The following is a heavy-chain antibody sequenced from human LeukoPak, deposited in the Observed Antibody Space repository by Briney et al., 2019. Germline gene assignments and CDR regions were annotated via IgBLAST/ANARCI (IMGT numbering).Heavy chain of an antibody. D-gene: IGHD5-12*01. Sequence: NGVTIYYADSVKGRFTISRDSAKNSLYLQMNSLRAEDTAVYYCARDRYGGYDFGFDYWGQGTPVTVSS. J-gene: IGHJ4*02. V-gene: IGHV3-48*03. CDR2: NGVTI. CDR3: ARDRYGGYDFGFDY.